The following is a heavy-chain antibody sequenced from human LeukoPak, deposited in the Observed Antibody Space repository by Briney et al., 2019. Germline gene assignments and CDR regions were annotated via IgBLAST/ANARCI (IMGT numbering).Heavy chain of an antibody. J-gene: IGHJ3*02. Sequence: GGSLRLSCAASGFTFSSYAMSWVRQAPGKGLEWVSAISGSGGSTYYADSVKGRFTISRDNSKNTLYLQMNSLRAEDTAVYYCSRTRISGIDGFDIWGQGTMVTVSS. CDR1: GFTFSSYA. CDR3: SRTRISGIDGFDI. D-gene: IGHD2-15*01. V-gene: IGHV3-23*01. CDR2: ISGSGGST.